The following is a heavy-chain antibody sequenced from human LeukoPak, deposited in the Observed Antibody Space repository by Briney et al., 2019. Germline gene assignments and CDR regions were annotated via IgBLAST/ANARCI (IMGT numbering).Heavy chain of an antibody. CDR1: GFTFSSYG. CDR2: ISYDGSNK. Sequence: GGSLRLSCAASGFTFSSYGMHWVRQAPGKGLEWVAVISYDGSNKYYADSVKGRFTISRDDSKNTLYLQMNSLRAEDTAVYYCAREWGYSSGWYAGSHDAFDIWGQGTMVTVSS. J-gene: IGHJ3*02. CDR3: AREWGYSSGWYAGSHDAFDI. D-gene: IGHD6-19*01. V-gene: IGHV3-30*03.